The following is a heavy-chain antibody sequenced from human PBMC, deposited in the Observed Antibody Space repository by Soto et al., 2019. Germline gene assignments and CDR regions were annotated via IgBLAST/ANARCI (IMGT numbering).Heavy chain of an antibody. CDR3: ARSPGVVMGATYYYYYGMDV. J-gene: IGHJ6*02. V-gene: IGHV5-51*01. CDR1: GYSFTSYW. CDR2: IYPGDSDT. Sequence: GESLKISCKGSGYSFTSYWIGWVRQMPGKGLEWIGIIYPGDSDTRYSPSFQGQVTISADKSISTAYLQWSSLKASDTAMYYCARSPGVVMGATYYYYYGMDVWGQGTTVTVSS. D-gene: IGHD1-26*01.